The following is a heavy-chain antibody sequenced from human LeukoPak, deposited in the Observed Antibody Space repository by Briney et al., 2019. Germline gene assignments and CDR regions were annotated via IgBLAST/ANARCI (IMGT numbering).Heavy chain of an antibody. V-gene: IGHV4-39*07. CDR3: ARDQGEWGYYDFWSGSRGYYYYYMDV. Sequence: PSETLSLTCTVSGGSISSSSYYWGWIRQPPGKGLEWIGSIYYSGSTYYNPSLKSRVTISVDTSKNQFSLKLRSVTAADTAVYYCARDQGEWGYYDFWSGSRGYYYYYMDVWGKGTTVTVSS. D-gene: IGHD3-3*01. CDR2: IYYSGST. J-gene: IGHJ6*03. CDR1: GGSISSSSYY.